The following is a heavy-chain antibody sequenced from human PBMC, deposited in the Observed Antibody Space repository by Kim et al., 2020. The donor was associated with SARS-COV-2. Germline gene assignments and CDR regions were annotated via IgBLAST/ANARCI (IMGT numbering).Heavy chain of an antibody. V-gene: IGHV3-53*03. CDR3: AGEYINPWQLDF. J-gene: IGHJ4*02. D-gene: IGHD1-20*01. Sequence: YYADSVQGRFPISRDKSKNTLDLQLSSLRAADMAVYYCAGEYINPWQLDFWGQGTLVTVSS.